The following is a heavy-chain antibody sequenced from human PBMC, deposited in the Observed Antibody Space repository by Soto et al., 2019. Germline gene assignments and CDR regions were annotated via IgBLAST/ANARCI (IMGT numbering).Heavy chain of an antibody. D-gene: IGHD6-19*01. Sequence: GGSLRLSCAASGFTFDDYTMHWVRQAPGKGLEWVSLISWDGGSTYYADSVKGRFTISRDNAQNSLSLKLNSLRVEDTAVYYCARSYSSGWEFDYWGQGTQVTSPQ. CDR2: ISWDGGST. J-gene: IGHJ4*02. CDR1: GFTFDDYT. V-gene: IGHV3-43*01. CDR3: ARSYSSGWEFDY.